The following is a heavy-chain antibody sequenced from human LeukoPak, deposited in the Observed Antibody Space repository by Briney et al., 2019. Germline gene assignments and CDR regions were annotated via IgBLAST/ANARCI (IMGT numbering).Heavy chain of an antibody. Sequence: QPSETLSLTCTVSGGSISSYYWSWIRQPPGKGLEWIGYIYYSGSTNYNPSLKSRVTISVDTSKNQFSLKLSSVTAADTAVYYCARLVGVATSNNWFDPWGQGTLVAVSS. CDR3: ARLVGVATSNNWFDP. D-gene: IGHD5-12*01. CDR1: GGSISSYY. V-gene: IGHV4-59*08. CDR2: IYYSGST. J-gene: IGHJ5*02.